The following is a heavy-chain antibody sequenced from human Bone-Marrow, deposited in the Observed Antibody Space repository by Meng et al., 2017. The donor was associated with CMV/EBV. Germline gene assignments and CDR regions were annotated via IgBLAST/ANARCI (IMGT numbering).Heavy chain of an antibody. CDR3: ARAQAVAGRFCVY. Sequence: QGQLKQGGAGLLKPSETLSLTCAVYGGSFSGYYWSWIRQPPGKGLEWIGEINHSGSTNYNPSLKSRVTISVDTSKNQFSLKLSPVTAADTAVYYCARAQAVAGRFCVYWGQGTLVTVSS. CDR2: INHSGST. J-gene: IGHJ4*02. V-gene: IGHV4-34*01. D-gene: IGHD6-19*01. CDR1: GGSFSGYY.